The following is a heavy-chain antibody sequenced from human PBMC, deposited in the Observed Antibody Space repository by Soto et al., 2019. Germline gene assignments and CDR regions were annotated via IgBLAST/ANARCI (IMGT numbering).Heavy chain of an antibody. CDR1: EFTFSSYV. CDR2: ISYDGGHK. V-gene: IGHV3-30-3*01. J-gene: IGHJ6*02. Sequence: QVQLVESGGGVVHPERSLRLSCSASEFTFSSYVMHWVRQAPGKGLEWVAGISYDGGHKFYGDSVRGRFTISRDSSKTTVFLQMNSLRPEDTAAYYCARVKTDYSNPRGPFFFYGMDVWGQGTTVTVSS. D-gene: IGHD4-4*01. CDR3: ARVKTDYSNPRGPFFFYGMDV.